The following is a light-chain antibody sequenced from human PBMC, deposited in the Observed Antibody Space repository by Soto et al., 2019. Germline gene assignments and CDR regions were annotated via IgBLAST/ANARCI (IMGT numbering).Light chain of an antibody. CDR2: GIS. CDR3: EQYGSSPRT. V-gene: IGKV3-20*01. J-gene: IGKJ1*01. Sequence: EVVLTQSPGTRSLSPGERATLSCRASQSVSSNYFAWYQQKPGQAPRLLIYGISRRATGIPDRFSGSGSGTDFTLTISRLEPEDFAVYYCEQYGSSPRTFGQGTKVDIK. CDR1: QSVSSNY.